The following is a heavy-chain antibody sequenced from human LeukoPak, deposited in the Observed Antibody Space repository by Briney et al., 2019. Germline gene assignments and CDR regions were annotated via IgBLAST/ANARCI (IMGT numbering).Heavy chain of an antibody. Sequence: SQTLSLTCAVSGGSISTGGFYWAWIRQPPGKELEWIGSISYTGRTFYNPSLKSRVTMSVDGSKSQFSLRLTSVTAADTAVYYCARLSQPGVPYWGQGTLVTVSS. CDR3: ARLSQPGVPY. CDR2: ISYTGRT. J-gene: IGHJ4*02. D-gene: IGHD2-2*01. CDR1: GGSISTGGFY. V-gene: IGHV4-30-2*03.